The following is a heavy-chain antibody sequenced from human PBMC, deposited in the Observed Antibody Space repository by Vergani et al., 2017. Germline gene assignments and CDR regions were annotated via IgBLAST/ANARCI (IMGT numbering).Heavy chain of an antibody. D-gene: IGHD3-10*01. J-gene: IGHJ4*02. V-gene: IGHV4-59*02. CDR2: VSFRGDT. CDR3: ARARMYYSAGSPDY. Sequence: QVKLQESGPGLVKPSETLSLTCTVSGASVNSYYWSWIRQPPGKGLEWMGYVSFRGDTLYDPSVKGRMTISLNTSSNQFSLDMTSVTAADTAVYYCARARMYYSAGSPDYWSQGTLVTVSS. CDR1: GASVNSYY.